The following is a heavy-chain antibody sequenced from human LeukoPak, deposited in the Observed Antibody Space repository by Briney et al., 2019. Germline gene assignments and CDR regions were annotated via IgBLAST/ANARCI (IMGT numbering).Heavy chain of an antibody. D-gene: IGHD5-12*01. J-gene: IGHJ3*02. CDR2: INHSGST. V-gene: IGHV4-34*01. Sequence: PSETLALTCALHGGSFTGYYCRWIRQPPGKGLEWIGEINHSGSTKYNPSLKSRVTISVDTSTKQFFLRLTSVTAADTAVYYCACHAVRYSAYDREEDAFDIWGQGTMVTVSS. CDR3: ACHAVRYSAYDREEDAFDI. CDR1: GGSFTGYY.